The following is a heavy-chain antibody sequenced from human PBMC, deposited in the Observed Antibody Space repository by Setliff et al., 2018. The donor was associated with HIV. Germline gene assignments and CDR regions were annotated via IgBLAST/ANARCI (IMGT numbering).Heavy chain of an antibody. V-gene: IGHV3-7*01. CDR1: GFSFRSYW. Sequence: PGGSLRLSCEASGFSFRSYWMTWVRQAPGKGLEWVANIKQDGGEEFYVDSVKGRFTISRDNAKNSLYLQMSSLRVEDTAVYYCARDYHCTNGVCYLTGCFDYLGQGTRVTVSS. D-gene: IGHD2-8*01. CDR2: IKQDGGEE. J-gene: IGHJ4*02. CDR3: ARDYHCTNGVCYLTGCFDY.